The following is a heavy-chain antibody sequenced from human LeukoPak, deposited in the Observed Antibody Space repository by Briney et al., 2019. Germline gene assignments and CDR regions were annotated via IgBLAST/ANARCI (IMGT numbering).Heavy chain of an antibody. CDR1: GFTFSRYT. V-gene: IGHV3-23*01. Sequence: GGSLRLSCAASGFTFSRYTMNWVRQAPGKWVQWVSVFSSSGSTHYADSVKGRFTISRDNSKNTLYLQMNSLRAEDTAVYYCATYSSSWYCFDYWGQGTLVTVSS. J-gene: IGHJ4*02. CDR2: FSSSGST. CDR3: ATYSSSWYCFDY. D-gene: IGHD6-13*01.